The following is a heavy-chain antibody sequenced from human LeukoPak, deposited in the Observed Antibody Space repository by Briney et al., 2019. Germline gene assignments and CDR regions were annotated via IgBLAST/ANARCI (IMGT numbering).Heavy chain of an antibody. CDR3: ARDSGSYYYYFDY. Sequence: RASVKVSCKASGYTFTGYYMHWVRQAPGQGLELMGWINPNSGGTNYAQKFQGRVTMTRDTSISTAYMELSRLRSDDTAVYYCARDSGSYYYYFDYWGQGTLVTVSS. V-gene: IGHV1-2*02. CDR2: INPNSGGT. D-gene: IGHD1-26*01. J-gene: IGHJ4*02. CDR1: GYTFTGYY.